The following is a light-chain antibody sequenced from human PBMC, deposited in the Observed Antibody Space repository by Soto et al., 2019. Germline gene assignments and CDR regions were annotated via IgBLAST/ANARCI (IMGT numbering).Light chain of an antibody. V-gene: IGKV3-15*01. Sequence: EIVMTQSPVTRSVSPGERATLSCRASQNISRSLAWYQQKPGQGPSILIYGTSTRAGGVPARLSGGGSGTEFNLTITRLQSEDFAVYYCHQYNGWPRTCGQGTKVDIK. CDR2: GTS. J-gene: IGKJ1*01. CDR1: QNISRS. CDR3: HQYNGWPRT.